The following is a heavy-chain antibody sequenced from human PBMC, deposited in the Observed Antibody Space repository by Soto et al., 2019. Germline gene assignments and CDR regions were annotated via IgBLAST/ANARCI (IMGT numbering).Heavy chain of an antibody. J-gene: IGHJ6*02. Sequence: DSVKVSCKASGYTFTSYAMHWVRQAPGQRLEWMGWINAGNGNTKYSQKFQGRVTITRDTSASTAYMELSSLRSEDTAVYYCAKQQQLVRGYGMDVWGQGTTVTVSS. V-gene: IGHV1-3*01. CDR3: AKQQQLVRGYGMDV. CDR2: INAGNGNT. CDR1: GYTFTSYA. D-gene: IGHD6-13*01.